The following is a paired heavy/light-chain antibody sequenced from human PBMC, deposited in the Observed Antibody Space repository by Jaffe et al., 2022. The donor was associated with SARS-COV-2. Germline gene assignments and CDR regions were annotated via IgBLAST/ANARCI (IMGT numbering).Light chain of an antibody. V-gene: IGKV3-20*01. CDR2: GAS. J-gene: IGKJ1*01. CDR1: QSVSSSY. Sequence: EIVLTQSPGTLSLSPGERATLSCRASQSVSSSYLAWYQQKPGQAPRLLIYGASSRATGIPDRFSGSGSGTDFTLTISRLEPEDFAVYYCQQYGSSPPEFGQGTKVEIK. CDR3: QQYGSSPPE.
Heavy chain of an antibody. CDR3: ARGHTVFGDFDY. D-gene: IGHD3-3*01. V-gene: IGHV3-23*01. J-gene: IGHJ4*02. Sequence: EVQLLESGGGLVQPGGSLRLSCAASGFTFNSFAMSWVRQAPRKGLEWVSSISTSGATTTTYSADSVKGRFTISRDNSKNTLYLQMNSLRAEDTAVYYCARGHTVFGDFDYWGQGTLVTVSS. CDR1: GFTFNSFA. CDR2: ISTSGATTTT.